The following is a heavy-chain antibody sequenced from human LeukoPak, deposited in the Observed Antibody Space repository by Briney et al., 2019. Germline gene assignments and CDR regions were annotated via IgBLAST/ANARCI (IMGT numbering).Heavy chain of an antibody. V-gene: IGHV3-11*04. CDR1: GFTFSDYY. CDR3: ARAATVKPNWFDP. J-gene: IGHJ5*02. CDR2: ISSSGSTI. Sequence: GGSLRLSCAASGFTFSDYYRSWIRQAPGKGLEWVSYISSSGSTIYYADSVKGRFTISRDNAKNSLYLQMNSLRAEDTAVYYCARAATVKPNWFDPWGQGTLVTVSS. D-gene: IGHD4-11*01.